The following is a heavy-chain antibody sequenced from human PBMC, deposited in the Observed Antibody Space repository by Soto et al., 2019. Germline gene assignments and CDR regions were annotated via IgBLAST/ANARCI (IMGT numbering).Heavy chain of an antibody. J-gene: IGHJ2*01. D-gene: IGHD3-10*01. Sequence: LILSCVASGLTFASSAMSWVRQAPGGALQWFSTITDTGGDPKYANSVRVLFLIPRDNSKKTLYVQMTSLTAENSAMYFSTRRPPVSYPGSRIFVFCGRSTLVAESS. V-gene: IGHV3-23*01. CDR1: GLTFASSA. CDR2: ITDTGGDP. CDR3: TRRPPVSYPGSRIFVF.